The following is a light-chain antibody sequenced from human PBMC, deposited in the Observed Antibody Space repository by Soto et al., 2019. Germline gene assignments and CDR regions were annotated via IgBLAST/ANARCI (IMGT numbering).Light chain of an antibody. Sequence: QSALTQPASVSGSPGQSITLSCTGTSSDIGGFNFVSWYQQHPGTAPKLIIYDVTNRPSGVSNRFSGSKSGNTASLTISGLQAEDEADYYCRSYTASRNLEVFGGGTKVTVL. CDR1: SSDIGGFNF. J-gene: IGLJ2*01. V-gene: IGLV2-14*03. CDR3: RSYTASRNLEV. CDR2: DVT.